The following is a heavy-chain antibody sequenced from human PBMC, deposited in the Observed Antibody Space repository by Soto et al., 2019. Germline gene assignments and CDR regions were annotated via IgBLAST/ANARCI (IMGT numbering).Heavy chain of an antibody. CDR1: GFTFDDYA. V-gene: IGHV3-9*01. J-gene: IGHJ5*02. CDR3: AKDTTKDIVVVVAATSGNWFDP. Sequence: EVQLVESGGGLVQPGGSLRLSCAASGFTFDDYAMHWVRQAPGKGLEWVSGISWNSGSIGYADSVKGRFTISRDNAKNSLYLQMNSLRAEDTALYYCAKDTTKDIVVVVAATSGNWFDPWGQGTLVTVSS. CDR2: ISWNSGSI. D-gene: IGHD2-15*01.